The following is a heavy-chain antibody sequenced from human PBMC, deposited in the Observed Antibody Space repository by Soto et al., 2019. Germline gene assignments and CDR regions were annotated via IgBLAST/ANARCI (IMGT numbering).Heavy chain of an antibody. CDR1: GYTFTGYY. D-gene: IGHD2-2*01. CDR2: INPNSGGT. V-gene: IGHV1-2*04. CDR3: ARALVVVPAAIVFGMDV. Sequence: APVKVSCKASGYTFTGYYMHWVRQAPGQGLEWMGWINPNSGGTNYAQKFQGWVTMTRDTSISTAYMELSRLRSDDTAVYYCARALVVVPAAIVFGMDVWGQGTTVTVSS. J-gene: IGHJ6*02.